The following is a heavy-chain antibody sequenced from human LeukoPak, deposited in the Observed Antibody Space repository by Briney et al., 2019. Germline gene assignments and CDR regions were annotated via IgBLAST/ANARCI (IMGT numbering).Heavy chain of an antibody. CDR2: IYTSGST. J-gene: IGHJ4*02. V-gene: IGHV4-4*07. CDR1: GVSISSYY. CDR3: ARGGREYSSSYYFDY. Sequence: PSETLSLTCTVSGVSISSYYWSWIRQPAGKGLEWIGRIYTSGSTNYNPSLKSRVTMSVDTSKNQFSLKLSSVTAADTAVYYCARGGREYSSSYYFDYWGQGTLVTVSS. D-gene: IGHD6-6*01.